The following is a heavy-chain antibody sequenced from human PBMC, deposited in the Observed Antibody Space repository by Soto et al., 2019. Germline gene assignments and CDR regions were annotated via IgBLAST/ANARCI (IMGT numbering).Heavy chain of an antibody. Sequence: QVNLQESGPGLVRPSQTLSLTCTVSGGSISSGDVYWSWIRQAPGKDLEWIGYIYRSGSTKYNPSLKSRATISVDTSKNQVSLNLRSVTAADTAVYYCARRPYFAGSGSLDYFDYWGQGTLVTVSS. J-gene: IGHJ4*02. V-gene: IGHV4-30-4*01. CDR1: GGSISSGDVY. CDR2: IYRSGST. D-gene: IGHD3-10*01. CDR3: ARRPYFAGSGSLDYFDY.